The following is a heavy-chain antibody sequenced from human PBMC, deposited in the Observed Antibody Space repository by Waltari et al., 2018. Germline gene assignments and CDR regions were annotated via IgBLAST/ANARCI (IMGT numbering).Heavy chain of an antibody. CDR1: GFSFSGSW. Sequence: EVQLVESGGGLVQPGGSLRLSCAASGFSFSGSWMTWARQAPGKGLEWVAEINPDGSGEYYVDSVNGRFTSSRDNTKNSLYLQMNSLRPDDTAVYFCARDPAFGAFDFWGQGTLVTVSS. V-gene: IGHV3-7*01. CDR2: INPDGSGE. CDR3: ARDPAFGAFDF. J-gene: IGHJ4*02. D-gene: IGHD3-10*01.